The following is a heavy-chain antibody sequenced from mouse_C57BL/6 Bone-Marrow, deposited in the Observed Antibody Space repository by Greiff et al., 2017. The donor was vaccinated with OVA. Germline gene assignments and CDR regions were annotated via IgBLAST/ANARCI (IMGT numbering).Heavy chain of an antibody. V-gene: IGHV1-59*01. J-gene: IGHJ1*03. D-gene: IGHD2-1*01. CDR1: GYTFTSYW. CDR2: IDPSDSYT. CDR3: ARSLYGNYFTIVYFDV. Sequence: QVQLQQSGAELVRPGTSVKLSCKASGYTFTSYWMHWVKQRPGQGLEWIGVIDPSDSYTNYNQKFKGKATLTVDTSSSTAYMQLSSLTSEDSAVYYCARSLYGNYFTIVYFDVWGTGTTVTVSS.